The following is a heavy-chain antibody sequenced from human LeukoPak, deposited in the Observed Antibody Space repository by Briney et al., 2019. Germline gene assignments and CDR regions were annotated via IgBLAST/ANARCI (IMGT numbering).Heavy chain of an antibody. Sequence: GGSLRLSCAASGFTFSSYAMSWVRQAPGKGLEWVSAIPGSGGSTYYADFLRGGFTIPRDNSKNTLYLPMNSLRGEDTAVYYCAKVERVYGMLVVWGQGTLVTVSS. CDR2: IPGSGGST. CDR3: AKVERVYGMLVV. D-gene: IGHD2-8*01. CDR1: GFTFSSYA. J-gene: IGHJ4*02. V-gene: IGHV3-23*01.